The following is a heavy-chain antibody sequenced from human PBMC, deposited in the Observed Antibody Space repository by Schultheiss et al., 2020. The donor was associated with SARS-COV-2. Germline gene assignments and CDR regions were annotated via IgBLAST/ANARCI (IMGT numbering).Heavy chain of an antibody. CDR2: ISYDGSNK. D-gene: IGHD2/OR15-2a*01. J-gene: IGHJ6*02. V-gene: IGHV3-30-3*01. Sequence: GGSLRLSCAASGFTFSNAWMSWVRQAPGKGLEWVAVISYDGSNKYYADSVKGRFTISRDNSKNTLYLQMNSLRAEDTAVYYCARGIRYDYGMDVWGQGTTVTVSS. CDR1: GFTFSNAW. CDR3: ARGIRYDYGMDV.